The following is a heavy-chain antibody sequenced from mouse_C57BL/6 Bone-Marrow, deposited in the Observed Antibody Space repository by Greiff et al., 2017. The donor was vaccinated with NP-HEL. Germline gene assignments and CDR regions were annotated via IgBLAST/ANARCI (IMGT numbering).Heavy chain of an antibody. Sequence: EVKLVESGGGLVKPGGSLKLSCAASGFTFSSYAMSWVRQTPEKRLEWVATISDGGSYTYYPDNVKGRFTISRDNAKNNLYLQMSHLKSEDTAMYYCARWRLPHYFDYWGQGTTLTVSA. CDR3: ARWRLPHYFDY. CDR1: GFTFSSYA. CDR2: ISDGGSYT. J-gene: IGHJ2*01. V-gene: IGHV5-4*03. D-gene: IGHD2-2*01.